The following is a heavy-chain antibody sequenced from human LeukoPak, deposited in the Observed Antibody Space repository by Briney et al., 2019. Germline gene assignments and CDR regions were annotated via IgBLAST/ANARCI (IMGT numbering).Heavy chain of an antibody. V-gene: IGHV4-38-2*02. D-gene: IGHD2-2*01. CDR1: GDSITSAYY. Sequence: TSETLSLTCTVSGDSITSAYYWGWIRQPPGKGREGIGSFFLKGSTYYNPSLKSRVTISVDTSKNQFSLTLSSVTAADTAVYYCARVARCTSCFDVDYWGQGTLVTVSS. CDR2: FFLKGST. J-gene: IGHJ4*02. CDR3: ARVARCTSCFDVDY.